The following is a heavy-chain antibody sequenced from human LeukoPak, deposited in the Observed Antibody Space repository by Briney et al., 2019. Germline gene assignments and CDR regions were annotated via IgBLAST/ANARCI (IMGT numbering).Heavy chain of an antibody. CDR1: GYTFTSYG. D-gene: IGHD6-13*01. V-gene: IGHV1-18*01. J-gene: IGHJ5*02. CDR2: ISAYNGNT. CDR3: ANSSWIKYNWFDP. Sequence: ASVKVSCKASGYTFTSYGISWVRQAPGQGLEWMGWISAYNGNTNYAQKLQGRVTMTTDTSTSTAYMELRSLRSEDTAVYYCANSSWIKYNWFDPWGQGTLVTVSS.